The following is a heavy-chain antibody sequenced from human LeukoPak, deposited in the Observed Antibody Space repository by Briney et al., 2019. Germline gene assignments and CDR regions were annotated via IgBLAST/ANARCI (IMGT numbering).Heavy chain of an antibody. J-gene: IGHJ4*02. V-gene: IGHV3-21*01. CDR1: GFTFCSYS. D-gene: IGHD6-19*01. CDR3: AVFDSSGWHYLFY. CDR2: ISSRSGYI. Sequence: GGSLRLSCAASGFTFCSYSMSWVRQAPGKGLEWVSSISSRSGYIYYADSVKGRFTISRDNAKNSLYLQMNTLRAEDTAVYYCAVFDSSGWHYLFYWGQGTLVTVSA.